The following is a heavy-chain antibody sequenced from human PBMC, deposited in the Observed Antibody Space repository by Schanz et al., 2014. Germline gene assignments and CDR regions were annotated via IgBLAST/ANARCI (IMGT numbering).Heavy chain of an antibody. J-gene: IGHJ4*02. CDR1: GFSFSIFA. D-gene: IGHD5-12*01. V-gene: IGHV3-20*04. CDR2: INWNGGST. CDR3: ARSRGFDSSFDF. Sequence: DVQLLESGGGVVQPGRSLRLSCAASGFSFSIFAMTWVRQAPGQGLEWVSGINWNGGSTGYADSVKGRFTISRDNAKNSLYLQMNSLRAEDTAVYYCARSRGFDSSFDFWGRGTLVTVSS.